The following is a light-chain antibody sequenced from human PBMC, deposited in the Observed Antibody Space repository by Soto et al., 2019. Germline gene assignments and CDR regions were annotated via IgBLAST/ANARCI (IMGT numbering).Light chain of an antibody. Sequence: EIVITQSPATLSLSPGERATLSWRGSQTIDNTLAWYQREPGQAPRLLIYAASTRATVVPARFSRSGSAKAFTLTISRLKSEDFAAYYCQSYNSWTYTVGHGTQVEIK. CDR1: QTIDNT. CDR2: AAS. V-gene: IGKV3-15*01. J-gene: IGKJ2*01. CDR3: QSYNSWTYT.